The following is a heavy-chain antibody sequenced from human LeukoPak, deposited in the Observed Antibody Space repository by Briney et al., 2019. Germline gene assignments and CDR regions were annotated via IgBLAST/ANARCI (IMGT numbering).Heavy chain of an antibody. D-gene: IGHD3-22*01. CDR3: ARGNYDSSGYPAYYFDY. CDR1: GGSISSGGYY. Sequence: SQTLSLTCTVSGGSISSGGYYWSWIRQHPGKGLEWIGYIYYSGSTYYNPSLKGRVTISVDTSKNQFSLKLSSVTAADTAVYYCARGNYDSSGYPAYYFDYWGQGTLVTVS. J-gene: IGHJ4*02. V-gene: IGHV4-31*03. CDR2: IYYSGST.